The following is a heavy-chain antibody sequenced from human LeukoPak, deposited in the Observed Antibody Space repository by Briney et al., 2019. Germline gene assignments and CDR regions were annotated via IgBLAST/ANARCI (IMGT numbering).Heavy chain of an antibody. D-gene: IGHD6-19*01. Sequence: GGSLRLSCAASGFTFDDYGMSWVRQAPGKGLGWVSGINWNGGSTGYADSVKGRFTISGDNAKNSLYLQMNSLRAEDTALYYCARAARSGWYFDYWGQGTLVTVSS. CDR3: ARAARSGWYFDY. CDR1: GFTFDDYG. V-gene: IGHV3-20*04. J-gene: IGHJ4*02. CDR2: INWNGGST.